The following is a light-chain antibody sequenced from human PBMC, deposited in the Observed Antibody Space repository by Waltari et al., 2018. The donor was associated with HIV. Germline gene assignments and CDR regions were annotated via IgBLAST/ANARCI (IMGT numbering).Light chain of an antibody. CDR2: QDN. V-gene: IGLV3-1*01. J-gene: IGLJ2*01. Sequence: SYQLTPPPSISVTAGQTATITCSGNSLDHKNVSWYQRRPGQSPVALIFQDNKRPSGIPERFSGSNFGDTATLAISETQGDDEGEYYCQAWDNNSVVFGGGTRLTVL. CDR1: SLDHKN. CDR3: QAWDNNSVV.